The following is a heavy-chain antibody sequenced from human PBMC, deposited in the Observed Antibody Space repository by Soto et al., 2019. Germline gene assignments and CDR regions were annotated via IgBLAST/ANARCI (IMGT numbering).Heavy chain of an antibody. V-gene: IGHV1-69*12. Sequence: QVQLVQSGAEVKKPGSSVKVSCKASGGTFSSYAISWVRQAPGQGLEWMGGIIPIFGTANYAQKFQGSVTMTAEQYTSTASMELGSLRSEDTAVYYWARELATVVTGWFDPWGQGTMVTVSS. CDR2: IIPIFGTA. D-gene: IGHD4-17*01. J-gene: IGHJ5*02. CDR3: ARELATVVTGWFDP. CDR1: GGTFSSYA.